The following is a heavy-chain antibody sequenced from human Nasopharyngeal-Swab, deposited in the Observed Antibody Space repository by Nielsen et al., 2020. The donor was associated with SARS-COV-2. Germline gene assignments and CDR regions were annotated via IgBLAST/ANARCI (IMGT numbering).Heavy chain of an antibody. CDR2: INHSGST. D-gene: IGHD6-13*01. V-gene: IGHV4-34*01. CDR1: GGSFSGYY. CDR3: ARGGSSSWYGYYYYGMDV. Sequence: SETLSLTCAVYGGSFSGYYWSLIRHPPEKGLEWIGEINHSGSTNYNPSLKSRVTISVDTSKNQFSLKLSSVTAADTAVYYCARGGSSSWYGYYYYGMDVWGQGTTVTVSS. J-gene: IGHJ6*02.